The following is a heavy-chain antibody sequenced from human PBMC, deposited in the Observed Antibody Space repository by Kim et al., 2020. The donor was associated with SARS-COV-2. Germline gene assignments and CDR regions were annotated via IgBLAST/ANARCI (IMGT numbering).Heavy chain of an antibody. CDR1: GFTFSDYG. D-gene: IGHD1-26*01. J-gene: IGHJ1*01. Sequence: GGSLRLSCAASGFTFSDYGMSCVRQAPGRGLEWVSHIGGDGTSTHYADFVKGRFTISRDNSKNTLYLQMNSLRADDTAIYFCFAGREGHWGQGTLVTVSS. V-gene: IGHV3-23*01. CDR2: IGGDGTST. CDR3: FAGREGH.